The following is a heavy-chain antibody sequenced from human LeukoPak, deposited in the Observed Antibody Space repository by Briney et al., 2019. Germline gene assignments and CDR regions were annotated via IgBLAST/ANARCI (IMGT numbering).Heavy chain of an antibody. V-gene: IGHV4-39*07. CDR3: ARVLGEAAAGTLVVSYYYYYMDV. CDR2: IYYSGST. J-gene: IGHJ6*03. Sequence: SETLSLTCTVSGGSISSSSYYWGWIRQPPGKGLEWIGSIYYSGSTFYNPSLKSRVTISVDTSKNQFSLKLSSVTAADTAVYYCARVLGEAAAGTLVVSYYYYYMDVWGKGTTVTVSS. CDR1: GGSISSSSYY. D-gene: IGHD6-13*01.